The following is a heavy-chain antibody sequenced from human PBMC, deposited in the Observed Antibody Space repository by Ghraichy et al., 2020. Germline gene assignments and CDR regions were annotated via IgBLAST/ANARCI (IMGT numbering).Heavy chain of an antibody. Sequence: SQTLSLTCTGSGGSISSYYWSWFRQPPWKVLEWIGYIYYSGSTNYNPSLKSRVTISVDTSKNQFSLKLSSVTAADTAVYYCARAAYYFDYWCQGTLVTVSS. CDR3: ARAAYYFDY. J-gene: IGHJ4*02. CDR2: IYYSGST. CDR1: GGSISSYY. V-gene: IGHV4-59*01.